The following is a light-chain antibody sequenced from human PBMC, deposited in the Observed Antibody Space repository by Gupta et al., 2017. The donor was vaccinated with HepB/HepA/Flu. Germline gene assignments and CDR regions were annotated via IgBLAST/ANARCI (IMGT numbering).Light chain of an antibody. CDR2: AAS. V-gene: IGKV1-9*01. CDR3: QQLNSYPFT. Sequence: DIQLTQSPSFLSASVGDRVTITCRASQGISSYLAWYQQKPGKAPKLLIYAASTLQSGVPSRFSGSGSGTEFTLTISSLNPEDFATYYCQQLNSYPFTFGGGTKVEIK. CDR1: QGISSY. J-gene: IGKJ4*01.